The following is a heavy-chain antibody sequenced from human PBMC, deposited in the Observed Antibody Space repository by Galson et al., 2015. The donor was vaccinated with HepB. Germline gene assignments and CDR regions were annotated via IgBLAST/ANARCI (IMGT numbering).Heavy chain of an antibody. CDR3: AHRSRWLHNYFDY. D-gene: IGHD5-12*01. V-gene: IGHV2-5*02. CDR1: GFSLTPSGVG. Sequence: PALVKPTQTLTLTCTFSGFSLTPSGVGVGWIRQPPGKALEWLALIFWGEDKWFSPSLKSRLTITKDTSKNQVVLTVTNADPGDTGTYFCAHRSRWLHNYFDYWGQGILVTVSS. CDR2: IFWGEDK. J-gene: IGHJ4*02.